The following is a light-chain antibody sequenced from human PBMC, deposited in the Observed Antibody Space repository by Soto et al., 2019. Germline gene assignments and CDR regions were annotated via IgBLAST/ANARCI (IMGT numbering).Light chain of an antibody. V-gene: IGLV1-44*01. CDR2: SND. J-gene: IGLJ3*02. Sequence: QSVLTQPPSASGTPGRRVTISCSGSSSNIGSNSVSWYQQLPGTAPKLLIYSNDQRPSWVPDRFSGSRSGTSASLAISGLQSEDEADYYCAAWDDSLNGQGVFGGGTKVTVL. CDR3: AAWDDSLNGQGV. CDR1: SSNIGSNS.